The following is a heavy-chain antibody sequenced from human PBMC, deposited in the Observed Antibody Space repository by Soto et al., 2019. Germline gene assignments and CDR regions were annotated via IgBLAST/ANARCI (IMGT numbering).Heavy chain of an antibody. Sequence: ASVKVSCKASGYTFTSYGISWVRQAPGQGLEWMGWISAHNGNTNYAQKLQGRVTMTTDTSTSTAYMELRSLRSDDTAVYCCVREIGKYSGYADFPYYYYGMDVWGQGTTVTVSS. CDR3: VREIGKYSGYADFPYYYYGMDV. CDR1: GYTFTSYG. CDR2: ISAHNGNT. D-gene: IGHD5-12*01. J-gene: IGHJ6*02. V-gene: IGHV1-18*01.